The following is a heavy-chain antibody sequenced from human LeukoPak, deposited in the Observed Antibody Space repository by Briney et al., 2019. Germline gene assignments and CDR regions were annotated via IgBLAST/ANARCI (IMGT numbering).Heavy chain of an antibody. J-gene: IGHJ6*02. D-gene: IGHD1-26*01. Sequence: GGSLRLSCAASGFTVSSNYMSWVRQAPGKGLEWVSVIYSGGSTYYADSVKGRFTISRDNSKNTLYLQMNSLRAEDTAVYYCARWGAATLDYGMDVWGQGTTVTVSS. V-gene: IGHV3-66*01. CDR2: IYSGGST. CDR3: ARWGAATLDYGMDV. CDR1: GFTVSSNY.